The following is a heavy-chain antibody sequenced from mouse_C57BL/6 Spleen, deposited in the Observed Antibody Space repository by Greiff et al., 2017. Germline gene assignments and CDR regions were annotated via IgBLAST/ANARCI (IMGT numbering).Heavy chain of an antibody. CDR3: ARWGDGSSSYWYFEV. Sequence: QVQLQQPGAELVRPGSSVKLSCKASGYTFTSYWMDWVKQRPGQGLEWIGNIYPSDSETHYNQKFKDKATLTVDKSSSPAYMQLSSLTSEDSAVYYCARWGDGSSSYWYFEVWGTGTTVTVAS. CDR2: IYPSDSET. D-gene: IGHD1-1*01. CDR1: GYTFTSYW. V-gene: IGHV1-61*01. J-gene: IGHJ1*03.